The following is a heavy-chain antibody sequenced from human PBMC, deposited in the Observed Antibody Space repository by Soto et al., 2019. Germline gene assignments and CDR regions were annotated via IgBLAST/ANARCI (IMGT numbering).Heavy chain of an antibody. CDR2: MNPHSGNT. J-gene: IGHJ3*02. Sequence: QVQLVQSGAEVKKPGASVKVSCKASGYTFTSYDINWVRQATGQGLEWMGWMNPHSGNTGYAEKFQGRVTMTRNTAISTAYMELSSLRSEDTAVYYCASARFLIEGAFDIWGQGTMVTVSS. CDR3: ASARFLIEGAFDI. D-gene: IGHD3-16*02. V-gene: IGHV1-8*01. CDR1: GYTFTSYD.